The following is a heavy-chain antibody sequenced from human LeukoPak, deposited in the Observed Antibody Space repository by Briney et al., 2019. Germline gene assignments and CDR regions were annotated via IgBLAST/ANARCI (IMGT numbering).Heavy chain of an antibody. Sequence: SETLSLTCTVSGGSISSSSYYWGWIRQPPGKGLEWIGSIYYSGSTYYNPSLKSRVTISVDTSKNQFSLKLSSVTAADTAVYYCARHRGTTEPTDAFDIWGQGTMVTVSS. CDR3: ARHRGTTEPTDAFDI. CDR1: GGSISSSSYY. V-gene: IGHV4-39*01. J-gene: IGHJ3*02. D-gene: IGHD4-17*01. CDR2: IYYSGST.